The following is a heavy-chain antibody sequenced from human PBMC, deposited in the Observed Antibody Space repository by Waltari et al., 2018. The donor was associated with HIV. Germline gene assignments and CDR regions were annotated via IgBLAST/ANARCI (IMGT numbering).Heavy chain of an antibody. CDR1: GFTFSNAW. J-gene: IGHJ4*02. D-gene: IGHD3-10*01. CDR2: IKSKTDGGTT. V-gene: IGHV3-15*01. Sequence: EVQLVESGGGLVKPGGSLRLSCAASGFTFSNAWMSWVRQAPGKGLEWVGRIKSKTDGGTTDYAAPVKGRFTISRDDSKNTLYLQMNSLKTEDTAVYYCTTSMVRGEGIPFDYWGQGTLVTVSS. CDR3: TTSMVRGEGIPFDY.